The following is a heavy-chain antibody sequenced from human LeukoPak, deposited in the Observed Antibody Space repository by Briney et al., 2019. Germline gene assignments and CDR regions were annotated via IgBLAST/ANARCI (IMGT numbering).Heavy chain of an antibody. Sequence: GASVKVSCKASGGTFKNYAISWVRQAPGQGLEWMGGILPIFGTTNYAQKFQARVTITADESTSTAYMELSSLRSEDTAVYYCARVLLGYSYGVQGDYWGQGTLVTVSS. D-gene: IGHD5-18*01. CDR2: ILPIFGTT. J-gene: IGHJ4*02. V-gene: IGHV1-69*01. CDR3: ARVLLGYSYGVQGDY. CDR1: GGTFKNYA.